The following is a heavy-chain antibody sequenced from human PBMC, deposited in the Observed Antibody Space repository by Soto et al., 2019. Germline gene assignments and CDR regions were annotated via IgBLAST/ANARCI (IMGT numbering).Heavy chain of an antibody. J-gene: IGHJ5*02. CDR3: AKDRAGIKWFDP. CDR2: ISYDGSNK. CDR1: GFTFSSYG. D-gene: IGHD6-13*01. V-gene: IGHV3-30*18. Sequence: QVQLVESGGGVVQPGRSLRLSCAASGFTFSSYGMHWVRQAPGKGLEWVAVISYDGSNKYYADSVKGRFTISRDNSKNTLYLQMNSLRAEDTAVYYCAKDRAGIKWFDPWGQGTLVTVSS.